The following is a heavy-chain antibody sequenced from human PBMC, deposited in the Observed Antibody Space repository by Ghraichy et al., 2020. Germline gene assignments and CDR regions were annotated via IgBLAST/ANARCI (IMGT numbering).Heavy chain of an antibody. CDR3: AKGYCSSASCRGAFDI. J-gene: IGHJ3*02. V-gene: IGHV3-66*01. D-gene: IGHD2-2*01. Sequence: GGSLRLSCAASGFTVSSKYMSWVRQAPGKGLECVSVIYSGGNTYYADSVKGRFTISRDSAENTLYLQMSSLRAEDTAVYYCAKGYCSSASCRGAFDIWGQGTMVTVSS. CDR1: GFTVSSKY. CDR2: IYSGGNT.